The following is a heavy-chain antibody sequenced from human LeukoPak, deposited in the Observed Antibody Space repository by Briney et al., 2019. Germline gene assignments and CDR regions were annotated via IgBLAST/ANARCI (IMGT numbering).Heavy chain of an antibody. V-gene: IGHV4-39*01. CDR3: ARHRYSAYASTDY. J-gene: IGHJ4*02. CDR1: GGSISSTSYY. Sequence: KPSEALSLTCTVSGGSISSTSYYWGWIRQPPGKGLEWIGSIYYSGSTYYNPSLKSRVTISLATSKNQFSLKLSFVTAADTAVYYCARHRYSAYASTDYCGQGTLVTVSS. D-gene: IGHD5-12*01. CDR2: IYYSGST.